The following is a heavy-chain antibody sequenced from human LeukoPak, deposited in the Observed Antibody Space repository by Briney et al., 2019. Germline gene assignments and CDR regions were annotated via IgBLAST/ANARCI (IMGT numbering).Heavy chain of an antibody. CDR3: AKDRVYASGSRDAFDI. V-gene: IGHV3-23*01. Sequence: GGSLRLSCAASGFTFSSYAMSWVRQAPGKGLEWVSGITGSGNSAYYADSVKGRFTISRDNSTNTLSLQMNSLRAEDTAVYYCAKDRVYASGSRDAFDIWGQGTMVTVSS. CDR1: GFTFSSYA. D-gene: IGHD3-10*01. J-gene: IGHJ3*02. CDR2: ITGSGNSA.